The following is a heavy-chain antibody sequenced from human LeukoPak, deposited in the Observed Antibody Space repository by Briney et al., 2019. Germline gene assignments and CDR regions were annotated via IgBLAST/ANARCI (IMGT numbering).Heavy chain of an antibody. CDR3: SVRGLIDGGGSYFDY. J-gene: IGHJ4*02. D-gene: IGHD3-10*01. CDR2: IIPILDKT. CDR1: GGTFSSYT. V-gene: IGHV1-69*02. Sequence: GASVKVSCKASGGTFSSYTISWVRQAPGQGLEWMGRIIPILDKTNYAQRFQGRVTITADKSASTAYMELSSLKSEDTAVYYCSVRGLIDGGGSYFDYWGQGTLVTVSS.